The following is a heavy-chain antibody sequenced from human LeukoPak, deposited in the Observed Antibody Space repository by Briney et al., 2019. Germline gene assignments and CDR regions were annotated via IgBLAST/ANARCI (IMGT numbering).Heavy chain of an antibody. CDR2: IRSKAYGGTT. J-gene: IGHJ4*02. CDR3: TRGGWFGELGDFDY. CDR1: GFTFGDYA. V-gene: IGHV3-49*03. D-gene: IGHD3-10*01. Sequence: GGSLRLSCTASGFTFGDYAMSWFRQAPGKGLGWVGFIRSKAYGGTTEYAASVKGRFTISRDDSKSIAYLQMNSLKTEDTAVYYCTRGGWFGELGDFDYWGQGTLVTVSS.